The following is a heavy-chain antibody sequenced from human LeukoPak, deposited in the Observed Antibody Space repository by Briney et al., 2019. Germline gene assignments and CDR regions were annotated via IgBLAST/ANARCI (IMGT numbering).Heavy chain of an antibody. J-gene: IGHJ4*02. V-gene: IGHV4-59*01. CDR3: ARLQTYSSSRHFDF. D-gene: IGHD6-13*01. CDR1: GGSISSYY. CDR2: IYYTGST. Sequence: KSSETLSLTCTVSGGSISSYYWSWIRQPPGKRLEWIGYIYYTGSTNYNPSLKSRVTISVDTSKNQFSLKLSSVTAADTAVYYCARLQTYSSSRHFDFWGQGTLVTVSS.